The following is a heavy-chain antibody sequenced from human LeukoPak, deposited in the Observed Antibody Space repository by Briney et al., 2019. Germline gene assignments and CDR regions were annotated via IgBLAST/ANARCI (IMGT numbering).Heavy chain of an antibody. CDR3: ASQGYYYDSSGYSWFDP. Sequence: SETLSLTCAVSGGSISSGGYSWSWIRQPPGKGLEWIGYIYHSGSTYYNPSLKSRVTISVDTSKNQFSLKLSSVTAADTAVYYCASQGYYYDSSGYSWFDPWGQGTLVTVSS. J-gene: IGHJ5*02. CDR2: IYHSGST. CDR1: GGSISSGGYS. D-gene: IGHD3-22*01. V-gene: IGHV4-30-2*01.